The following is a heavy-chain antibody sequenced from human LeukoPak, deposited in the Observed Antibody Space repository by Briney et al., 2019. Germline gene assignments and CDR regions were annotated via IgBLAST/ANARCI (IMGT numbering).Heavy chain of an antibody. D-gene: IGHD4-11*01. CDR1: GFTFSTYT. J-gene: IGHJ3*02. CDR2: ISSRS. Sequence: GGSLRLSCAASGFTFSTYTMHWVRQAPGKGLEWVSSISSRSNYADSVRGRFTISRDNAKNSLYLQMNSLRAEDTAVYYCARGTQTSGYINYADAFDIWGQGTMVTVSS. CDR3: ARGTQTSGYINYADAFDI. V-gene: IGHV3-21*01.